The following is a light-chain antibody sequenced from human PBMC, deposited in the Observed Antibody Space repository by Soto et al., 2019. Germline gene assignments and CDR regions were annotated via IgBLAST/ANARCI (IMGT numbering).Light chain of an antibody. Sequence: QSALTQPPSASGSPGQSVTISCTGTSSDVGGYNYVSWYQQHPGKAPKLMIYDVNKRPSGVPDRFSGSKSGNTASLTVSGLQAEDEADYYCQSYDSTLSARYVFGTGTKLTVL. CDR3: QSYDSTLSARYV. CDR1: SSDVGGYNY. V-gene: IGLV2-8*01. J-gene: IGLJ1*01. CDR2: DVN.